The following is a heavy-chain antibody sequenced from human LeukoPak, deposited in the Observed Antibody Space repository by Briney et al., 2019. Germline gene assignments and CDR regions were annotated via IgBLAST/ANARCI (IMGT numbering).Heavy chain of an antibody. CDR3: AKRGSNNWFDP. J-gene: IGHJ5*02. D-gene: IGHD4-11*01. V-gene: IGHV3-30*18. Sequence: PGGSLRLSCAASGFTFSSYGMHWVRQAPGKGLEWGAVISYDGSNKYYADSVKGRFTISRDNSKNTLYLQMNSLRAEDTAVYYCAKRGSNNWFDPWGQGTLVTVSS. CDR1: GFTFSSYG. CDR2: ISYDGSNK.